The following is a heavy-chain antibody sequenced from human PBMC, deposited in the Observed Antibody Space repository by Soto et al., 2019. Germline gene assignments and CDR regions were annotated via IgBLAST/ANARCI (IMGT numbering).Heavy chain of an antibody. Sequence: GWSLRLSCASSGFTFNGYSMHWVRQVPGKGLEWVAVISYDGNKKSYADSVKGRFTISRDNSKNTLFLQMNSLRSEDTAVYFCTQIVVVAASWTVDIWGQGTTVTVAS. CDR2: ISYDGNKK. J-gene: IGHJ3*02. V-gene: IGHV3-30*03. CDR3: TQIVVVAASWTVDI. CDR1: GFTFNGYS. D-gene: IGHD3-22*01.